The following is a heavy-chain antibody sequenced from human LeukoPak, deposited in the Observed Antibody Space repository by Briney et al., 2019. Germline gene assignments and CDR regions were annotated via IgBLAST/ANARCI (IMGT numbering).Heavy chain of an antibody. CDR1: GYTFTGYY. D-gene: IGHD3-3*01. J-gene: IGHJ4*02. CDR3: ARDLGVLRLLEWPRGACDY. CDR2: INPNSGGT. V-gene: IGHV1-2*02. Sequence: ASVKVSCKASGYTFTGYYMHWVRQAPGQGLEWMGWINPNSGGTNYAQKCQGRVTMTRDTSISTAYMELSRLRSDDTAVYYCARDLGVLRLLEWPRGACDYWGQGTLVTVSS.